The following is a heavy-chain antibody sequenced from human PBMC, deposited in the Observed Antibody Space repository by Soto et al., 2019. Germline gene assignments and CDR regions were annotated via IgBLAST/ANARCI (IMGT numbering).Heavy chain of an antibody. CDR1: GFTFSSYA. Sequence: QVQLVESGGGVVQPERSLRLSCAASGFTFSSYAMHWVRQAPGKGLEWVAVISYDGSNKYYADSVKGRFTISRDNSKNTLYLQMNSLRAEDTAVYYCAGIMDTAMVTDYWGQGTLVTVSS. V-gene: IGHV3-30-3*01. CDR3: AGIMDTAMVTDY. J-gene: IGHJ4*02. CDR2: ISYDGSNK. D-gene: IGHD5-18*01.